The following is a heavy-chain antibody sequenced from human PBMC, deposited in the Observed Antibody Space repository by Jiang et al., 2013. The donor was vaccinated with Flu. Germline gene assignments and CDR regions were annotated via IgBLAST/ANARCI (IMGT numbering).Heavy chain of an antibody. CDR3: ARVRWQQLVLGAFDI. D-gene: IGHD6-13*01. V-gene: IGHV1-18*04. CDR1: GYTFTSYG. CDR2: ISAYNGNT. Sequence: GAEVKKPGASVKVSCRASGYTFTSYGISWVRQAPGQGLEWMGWISAYNGNTNYAQKLQGRVTMTTDTSTSTAYMELRSLRSDDTAVYYCARVRWQQLVLGAFDIWGQGTMVTVSS. J-gene: IGHJ3*02.